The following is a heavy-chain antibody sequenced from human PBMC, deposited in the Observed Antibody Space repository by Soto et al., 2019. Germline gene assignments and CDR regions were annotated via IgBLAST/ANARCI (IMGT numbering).Heavy chain of an antibody. V-gene: IGHV1-3*01. D-gene: IGHD3-3*01. J-gene: IGHJ3*01. CDR1: GYTFTTYL. CDR3: LRGWDRSTNIFGDA. Sequence: QVQLVQSGAGVKKPGASVKVSCKTSGYTFTTYLLHWVRQAPGQRPEWMGWIVPGDGNTRYSEIFQARVTLTSDTSANTVFTDLTSLRSEDPALYYRLRGWDRSTNIFGDAWGQGTRVTVSS. CDR2: IVPGDGNT.